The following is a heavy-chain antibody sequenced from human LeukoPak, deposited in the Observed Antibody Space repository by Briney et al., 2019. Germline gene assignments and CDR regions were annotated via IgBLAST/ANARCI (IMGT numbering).Heavy chain of an antibody. J-gene: IGHJ4*02. V-gene: IGHV1-69*04. CDR1: GYTFTSYG. D-gene: IGHD3-22*01. CDR2: IIPILGIA. Sequence: ASVKVSCKASGYTFTSYGISWVRQAPGQGLEWMGRIIPILGIANYAQKFQGRVTITADKSTSTAYMELSSLRSEDTAVYYCAREGSYYDSSGYSFDYWGQGTLVTVSS. CDR3: AREGSYYDSSGYSFDY.